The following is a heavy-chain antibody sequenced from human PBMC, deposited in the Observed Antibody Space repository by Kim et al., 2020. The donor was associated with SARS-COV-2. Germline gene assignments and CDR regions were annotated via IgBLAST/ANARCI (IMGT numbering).Heavy chain of an antibody. CDR1: GDSVSSNSAS. CDR3: ARVISSGYLQSNWGSLSFDP. J-gene: IGHJ5*02. D-gene: IGHD6-19*01. Sequence: SQTLSLTCAISGDSVSSNSASWNWIRQSPSRGLEWLGRTYYRSQWHNDYAVSVKSRITINPDTSKNQFSLQLNSVTPEDTAVYYCARVISSGYLQSNWGSLSFDPWGQGTLVTVS. CDR2: TYYRSQWHN. V-gene: IGHV6-1*01.